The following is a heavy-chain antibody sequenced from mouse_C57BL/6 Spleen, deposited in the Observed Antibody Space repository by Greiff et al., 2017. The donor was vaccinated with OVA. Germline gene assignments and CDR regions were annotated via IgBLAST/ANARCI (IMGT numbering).Heavy chain of an antibody. CDR3: TRGDGSSYDAMDY. D-gene: IGHD1-1*01. CDR2: IYPGNSDT. J-gene: IGHJ4*01. V-gene: IGHV1-5*01. CDR1: GYTFTSYW. Sequence: EVQLQQSGTVLARPGASVKMSCKTSGYTFTSYWMHWVKQRPGQGLEWIGAIYPGNSDTSYNQKFKGKAKLTAVTSASTAYMELSRLTNEDSAVYYCTRGDGSSYDAMDYWGQGTSVTVSS.